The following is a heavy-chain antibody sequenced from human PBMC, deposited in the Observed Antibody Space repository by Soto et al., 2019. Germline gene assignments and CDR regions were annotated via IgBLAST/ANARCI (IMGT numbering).Heavy chain of an antibody. CDR1: GFTFSSYS. CDR2: ISSSSSYI. J-gene: IGHJ4*02. V-gene: IGHV3-21*01. D-gene: IGHD4-17*01. CDR3: ARDPYGDYVVRSG. Sequence: PGGSLRLSCAASGFTFSSYSMNWVRQAPGKGLEWVSSISSSSSYIYYADSVKGRFTISRDNAKNSLYLQMNSLRAEDTAVYYCARDPYGDYVVRSGWGQGTLVTVSS.